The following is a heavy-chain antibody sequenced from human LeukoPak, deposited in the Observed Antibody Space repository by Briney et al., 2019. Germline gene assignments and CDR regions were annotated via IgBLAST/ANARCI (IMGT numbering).Heavy chain of an antibody. CDR3: ARSDRGYSSSSASVESAFASY. Sequence: GASVKVSCKASGYTFTSYDINWVRQAPGQGLEWMGWINPNSGGTNYAQKFQGRVTMTRDTSISTAYMELSRLRSDDTAVYYCARSDRGYSSSSASVESAFASYWGQGTLVTVSS. J-gene: IGHJ4*02. V-gene: IGHV1-2*02. D-gene: IGHD6-6*01. CDR1: GYTFTSYD. CDR2: INPNSGGT.